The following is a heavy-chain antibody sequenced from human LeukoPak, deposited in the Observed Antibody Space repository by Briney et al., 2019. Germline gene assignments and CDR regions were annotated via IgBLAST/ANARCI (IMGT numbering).Heavy chain of an antibody. V-gene: IGHV3-23*01. CDR2: ISGRGGSR. CDR1: GFTFSSYA. J-gene: IGHJ4*02. CDR3: AKDLYISSWLPHHFEY. D-gene: IGHD6-13*01. Sequence: SGGSLRLLCAACGFTFSSYAMSWVRQARGRGREGVSAISGRGGSRYCADSVKGRCTISGDNSKNRLYLQLNSFRAQDTAAYYCAKDLYISSWLPHHFEYWGQGTLVNVSS.